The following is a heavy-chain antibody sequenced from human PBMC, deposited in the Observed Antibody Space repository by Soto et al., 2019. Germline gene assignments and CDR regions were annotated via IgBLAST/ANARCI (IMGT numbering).Heavy chain of an antibody. CDR1: GGSISSGGYF. D-gene: IGHD7-27*01. CDR3: ARGPAGDKVDY. J-gene: IGHJ4*02. Sequence: PSETLSLTCTVSGGSISSGGYFWSWIRQPPGKGLEWIGHVYNIGSTYSNPSLTSRVTISVDTSKNQFSLRLSFVTAADTAVYYCARGPAGDKVDYCGQGTLVTVSS. V-gene: IGHV4-30-4*01. CDR2: VYNIGST.